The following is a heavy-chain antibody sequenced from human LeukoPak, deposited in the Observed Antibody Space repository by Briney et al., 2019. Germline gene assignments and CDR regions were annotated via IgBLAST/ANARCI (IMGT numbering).Heavy chain of an antibody. CDR2: IRSKANSYAT. D-gene: IGHD6-19*01. CDR1: GFTFSGST. V-gene: IGHV3-73*01. J-gene: IGHJ1*01. Sequence: GGSLKLSCAASGFTFSGSTMHWVRQAPGKGLEWIGRIRSKANSYATAYAASVKGRFTISRDDAKNTAYLQMDSLKTEDTAVYYCTSPQADSGATYFRHWGQGTLVTVSS. CDR3: TSPQADSGATYFRH.